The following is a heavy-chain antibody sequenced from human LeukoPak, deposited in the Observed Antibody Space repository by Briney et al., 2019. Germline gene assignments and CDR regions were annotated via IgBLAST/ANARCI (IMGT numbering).Heavy chain of an antibody. V-gene: IGHV4-34*01. CDR2: INHSGST. Sequence: SETLSLTCAVYGGSFSGYYWSWIRQPPGKGLEWIGEINHSGSTNYNPSLKSRVTISVDTSKNQFSLKLSSVTAADTAVYYCAGGTIGYCSGGSCYLDYWGQGTLVTVSS. CDR3: AGGTIGYCSGGSCYLDY. J-gene: IGHJ4*02. D-gene: IGHD2-15*01. CDR1: GGSFSGYY.